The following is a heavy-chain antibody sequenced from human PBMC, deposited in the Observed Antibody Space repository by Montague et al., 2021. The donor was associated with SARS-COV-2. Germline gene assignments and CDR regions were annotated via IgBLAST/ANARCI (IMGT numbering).Heavy chain of an antibody. CDR2: IYYSGST. CDR3: ARFYHVGMVRGVRRAYYYGMDV. D-gene: IGHD3-10*01. Sequence: SETLSLTCTVSGGSISSSSYYWGWIRQPPGKGLEWIGSIYYSGSTYYNPSLKSRVTISVDTSKNQFSLKLSSVTAADTAGYYCARFYHVGMVRGVRRAYYYGMDVWGQGTTVTVSS. V-gene: IGHV4-39*01. J-gene: IGHJ6*02. CDR1: GGSISSSSYY.